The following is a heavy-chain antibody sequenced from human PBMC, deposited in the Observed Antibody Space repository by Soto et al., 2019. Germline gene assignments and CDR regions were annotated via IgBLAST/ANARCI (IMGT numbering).Heavy chain of an antibody. CDR3: AKINSSDGDYPLDY. CDR1: GFTFSSYA. CDR2: ISGSGGNT. J-gene: IGHJ4*02. D-gene: IGHD4-17*01. V-gene: IGHV3-23*01. Sequence: GGSLRLSCAASGFTFSSYAMTWVRQAPGKGLEWVSSISGSGGNTYYADSVKGRFTISRDNSENTLYLQMNSLRAEDTAVYYCAKINSSDGDYPLDYWGQGTLVTVSS.